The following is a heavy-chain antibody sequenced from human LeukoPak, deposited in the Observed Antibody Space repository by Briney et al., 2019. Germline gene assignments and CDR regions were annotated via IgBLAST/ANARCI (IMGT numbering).Heavy chain of an antibody. CDR2: IYHSGST. J-gene: IGHJ6*02. CDR3: ARHVSTSSCGADCYSGGLDV. V-gene: IGHV4-4*02. Sequence: SETLSLTCDVSGGSVTSTNWWTWVRQPPGKGLEWIGYIYHSGSTYYYPSLKSRVTISVDTSKNQFSLKLSSVTAADTAVYYCARHVSTSSCGADCYSGGLDVWGQGTTVTVSS. CDR1: GGSVTSTNW. D-gene: IGHD2-21*02.